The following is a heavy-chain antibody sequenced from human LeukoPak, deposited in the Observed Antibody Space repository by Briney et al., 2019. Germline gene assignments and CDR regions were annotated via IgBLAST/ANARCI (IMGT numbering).Heavy chain of an antibody. J-gene: IGHJ6*04. V-gene: IGHV3-30*18. D-gene: IGHD6-19*01. CDR1: GFTFSSYG. Sequence: PGRSLRLSCAASGFTFSSYGMHWVRQAPGKGLEWVAVISYDGSNKYYADSVKGRFTISRDNSKNTLYLQMNSLRAEDTAVYYCAKDLEVGQWLGRPYYYYGMDVWGKGITVTVSS. CDR3: AKDLEVGQWLGRPYYYYGMDV. CDR2: ISYDGSNK.